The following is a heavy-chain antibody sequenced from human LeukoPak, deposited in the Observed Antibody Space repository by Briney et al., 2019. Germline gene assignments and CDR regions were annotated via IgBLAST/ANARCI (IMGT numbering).Heavy chain of an antibody. CDR3: AKQPYGSGSPEQLDY. CDR2: ISRSGEST. V-gene: IGHV3-23*01. D-gene: IGHD3-10*01. Sequence: GGSLRLSCAASGFTFSGFAMSWIRQAPGKGLEWVSSISRSGESTFYADSVRGRFTISRDNSKNTVSLQMNSLRAEDTAVYYCAKQPYGSGSPEQLDYWGQGTLVTVSS. J-gene: IGHJ4*02. CDR1: GFTFSGFA.